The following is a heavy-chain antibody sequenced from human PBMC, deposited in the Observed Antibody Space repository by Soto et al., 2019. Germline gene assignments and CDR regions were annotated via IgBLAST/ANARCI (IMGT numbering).Heavy chain of an antibody. CDR3: AREGAGDTAMVGGWFDT. CDR2: ISYDGSNK. D-gene: IGHD5-18*01. CDR1: GFTFSSYE. J-gene: IGHJ5*02. Sequence: QVQLVESGGGVVQPGRSLRLSCAASGFTFSSYEMHWVRQAPGKGLEWVAVISYDGSNKDYADSVKGRFTISRDNSNNPLYLQMNSLRAEDTAVYYCAREGAGDTAMVGGWFDTWGQGTLVTVSS. V-gene: IGHV3-30-3*01.